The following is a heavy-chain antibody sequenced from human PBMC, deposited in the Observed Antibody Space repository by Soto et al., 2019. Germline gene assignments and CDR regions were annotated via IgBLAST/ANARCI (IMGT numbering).Heavy chain of an antibody. V-gene: IGHV4-39*01. CDR1: GSSISSSSYY. CDR2: IYYSGST. Sequence: SETLSLTCTVSGSSISSSSYYWGWIRQPPGKGLEWIGSIYYSGSTYYNPSLKSRVTISVDTSKNQFSLKLSSVTAADTAVYYCARLGGGWYYYYYMDVWGKGTTVTVSS. J-gene: IGHJ6*03. D-gene: IGHD6-19*01. CDR3: ARLGGGWYYYYYMDV.